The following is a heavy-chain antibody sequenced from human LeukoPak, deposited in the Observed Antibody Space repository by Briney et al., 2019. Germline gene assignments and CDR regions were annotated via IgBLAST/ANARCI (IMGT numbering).Heavy chain of an antibody. J-gene: IGHJ4*02. V-gene: IGHV3-23*01. CDR1: GFTFSSYA. Sequence: PGGSLRLSCAASGFTFSSYAMSWVRQAPGKGLEWVSTISGSAGSTYYADSVKGRFTIPRDNSKNTLYLQMNSLRAEDTAVYYCAKAKGWLQIFDYWGQGTLVIVSS. D-gene: IGHD6-19*01. CDR3: AKAKGWLQIFDY. CDR2: ISGSAGST.